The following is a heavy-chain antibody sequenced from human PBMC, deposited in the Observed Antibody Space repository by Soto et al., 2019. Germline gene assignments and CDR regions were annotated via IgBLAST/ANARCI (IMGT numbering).Heavy chain of an antibody. CDR3: ARGGRCSGGSCYWFDP. D-gene: IGHD2-15*01. J-gene: IGHJ5*02. CDR1: GGSISSGDYY. CDR2: IYYSGST. Sequence: SETLSLTCTVSGGSISSGDYYWSWIRQPPGKGLEWIGYIYYSGSTYYNPSLKSRVTISVDTSKNQFSLKLSSVTAADTAVYYCARGGRCSGGSCYWFDPWGQGTLVTVPS. V-gene: IGHV4-30-4*01.